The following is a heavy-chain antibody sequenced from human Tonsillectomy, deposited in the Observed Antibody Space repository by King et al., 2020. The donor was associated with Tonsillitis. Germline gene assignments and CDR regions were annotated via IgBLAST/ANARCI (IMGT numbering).Heavy chain of an antibody. J-gene: IGHJ6*03. CDR2: ISYSGST. CDR1: GDSISNTVYY. CDR3: ATRPRCTTGACYNWYDYYVDV. D-gene: IGHD2-8*01. V-gene: IGHV4-39*01. Sequence: QLQESGPGLVKPSETLSLTCTVSGDSISNTVYYWAWVRQPPGKGLEWIGSISYSGSTSYNPSLKSRVTLSVDTSKNQFSLKVRSLSVADTAVYYCATRPRCTTGACYNWYDYYVDVWSKEATVNVSS.